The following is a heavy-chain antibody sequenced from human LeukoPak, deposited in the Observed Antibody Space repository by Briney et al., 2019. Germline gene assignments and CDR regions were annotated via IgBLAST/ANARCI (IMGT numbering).Heavy chain of an antibody. Sequence: ASVKVSCKASGYTFTSYGISWVRQAPGQGLEWMGWISAYNGNTNYAQKLQGRVTMTTDTSTSTAYMELRSLRSDDTAVYYCARDSVRYSSSPRGGDYWGRGTLVTVSS. D-gene: IGHD6-6*01. CDR1: GYTFTSYG. CDR3: ARDSVRYSSSPRGGDY. V-gene: IGHV1-18*01. CDR2: ISAYNGNT. J-gene: IGHJ4*02.